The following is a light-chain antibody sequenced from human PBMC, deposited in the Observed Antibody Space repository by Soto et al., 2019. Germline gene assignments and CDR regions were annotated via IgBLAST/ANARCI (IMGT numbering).Light chain of an antibody. CDR2: DAS. J-gene: IGKJ4*01. V-gene: IGKV3-11*01. Sequence: EIVLTQSPATLSLSPGERATLSCRASQSVSSYLAWYQQKPGQAPRLLIYDASNRTTGIPARFSGSGSGTDFTLTISSLAPEDFAVYYCQQRNNWPLLTFGGGTKVDIK. CDR1: QSVSSY. CDR3: QQRNNWPLLT.